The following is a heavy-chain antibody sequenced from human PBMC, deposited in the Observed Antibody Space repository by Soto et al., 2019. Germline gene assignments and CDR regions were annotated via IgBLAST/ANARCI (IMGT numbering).Heavy chain of an antibody. CDR2: IIPILGIA. CDR3: ARERDGYTDY. Sequence: QVQLVQSGAEVKKPGSSVKVSCKASGGTFSSYTISWVRQAPGQGLEWMGWIIPILGIANYAQKFQGRVTITADKSTSTAYMELSSLRSEDTAVYYCARERDGYTDYWGQGTLVTVSS. CDR1: GGTFSSYT. V-gene: IGHV1-69*02. D-gene: IGHD5-12*01. J-gene: IGHJ4*02.